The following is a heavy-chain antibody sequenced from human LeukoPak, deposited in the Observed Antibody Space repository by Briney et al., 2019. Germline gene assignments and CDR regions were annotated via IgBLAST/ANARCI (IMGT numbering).Heavy chain of an antibody. CDR2: IWYDGSNK. CDR3: ARDNYDFWSGYTY. Sequence: GGSLRLSCAASGFTFSSYGMPWVRQAPGKGLEWVAVIWYDGSNKYYADSVKGRFTISRDNSKNTLYLQMNSLRAEDTAVYYCARDNYDFWSGYTYWGQGTLVTISS. CDR1: GFTFSSYG. J-gene: IGHJ4*02. V-gene: IGHV3-33*01. D-gene: IGHD3-3*01.